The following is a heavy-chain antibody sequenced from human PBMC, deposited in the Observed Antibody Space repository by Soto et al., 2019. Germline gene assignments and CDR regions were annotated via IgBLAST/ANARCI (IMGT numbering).Heavy chain of an antibody. J-gene: IGHJ5*02. CDR3: ARAAHYSSPFRWFDP. V-gene: IGHV4-31*03. CDR2: IYYSGST. D-gene: IGHD6-13*01. Sequence: PSETXSLTCTVSGGSISSGGYYWSWIRQHPGKGLEWIGYIYYSGSTYYNQSLKSRVTISADTSKNQFSLKLISVTAAVTSVYYFARAAHYSSPFRWFDPWGQGTLVTVSS. CDR1: GGSISSGGYY.